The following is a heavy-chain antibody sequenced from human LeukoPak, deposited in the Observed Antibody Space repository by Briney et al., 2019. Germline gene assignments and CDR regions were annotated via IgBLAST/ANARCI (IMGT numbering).Heavy chain of an antibody. Sequence: GESRKSPCKGSGYNFTNYWIGWVRQIPGKGLEWMGIIYPEDSDTRYSPSFQGQVTISADQSINTPYLQWSSLKASDTAMYYCSRRGDGYNPFDYWGQGTLVTVSS. J-gene: IGHJ4*02. D-gene: IGHD5-24*01. CDR3: SRRGDGYNPFDY. V-gene: IGHV5-51*01. CDR2: IYPEDSDT. CDR1: GYNFTNYW.